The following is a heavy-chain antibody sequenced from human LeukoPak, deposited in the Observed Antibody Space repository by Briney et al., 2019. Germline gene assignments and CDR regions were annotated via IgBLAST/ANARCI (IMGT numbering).Heavy chain of an antibody. J-gene: IGHJ3*02. Sequence: GGSLRLSCAASGFTFSSYAMHWVRQAPGKGLEWVAVISYDGSNKYYADSVKGRFTISRDNSKNTLYLQMNSLRAEDTAVYYCARERDVYSSSWYLGAFDIWGQGTMVTVSS. CDR3: ARERDVYSSSWYLGAFDI. CDR2: ISYDGSNK. CDR1: GFTFSSYA. V-gene: IGHV3-30-3*01. D-gene: IGHD6-13*01.